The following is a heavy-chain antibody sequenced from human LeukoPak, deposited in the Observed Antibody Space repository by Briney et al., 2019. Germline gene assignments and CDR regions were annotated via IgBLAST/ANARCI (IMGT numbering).Heavy chain of an antibody. J-gene: IGHJ6*03. CDR3: ARGGLSYYYMDV. CDR1: GGSIRSNY. V-gene: IGHV4-59*01. Sequence: PSETLSLTCTVSGGSIRSNYWSWIRQPPGKGLEWIGYMYYSGSTNYNPSLKSRVTISVDTSKNQFSLKLSSVTAADTAVYYCARGGLSYYYMDVWGKGTTVTVSS. CDR2: MYYSGST.